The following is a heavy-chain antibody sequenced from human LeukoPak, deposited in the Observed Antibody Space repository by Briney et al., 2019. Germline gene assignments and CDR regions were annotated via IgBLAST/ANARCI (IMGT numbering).Heavy chain of an antibody. J-gene: IGHJ1*01. D-gene: IGHD1-26*01. V-gene: IGHV1-69*02. CDR1: GGTFSSYT. CDR3: ARALIVGATIGAFQH. Sequence: SVKVSCKASGGTFSSYTISWVRQAPGQGLEWMGRIISILGIANYAQKFQGRVTITADKSTSTAYMELSSLRSEDTAVYYCARALIVGATIGAFQHWGQGTLVTVSS. CDR2: IISILGIA.